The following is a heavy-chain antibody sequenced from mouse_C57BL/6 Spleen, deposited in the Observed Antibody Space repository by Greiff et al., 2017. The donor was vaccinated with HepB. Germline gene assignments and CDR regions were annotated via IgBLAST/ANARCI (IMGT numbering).Heavy chain of an antibody. CDR3: ARSGDRGYFDV. D-gene: IGHD3-3*01. CDR1: GYTFTSYG. J-gene: IGHJ1*03. Sequence: VMLVESGAELARPGASVKLSCKASGYTFTSYGISWVKQRTGQGLEWIGEIYPRSGNTYYNEKFKGKATLTADKSSSTAYMELRSLTSEDSAVYFCARSGDRGYFDVWGTGTTVTVSS. CDR2: IYPRSGNT. V-gene: IGHV1-81*01.